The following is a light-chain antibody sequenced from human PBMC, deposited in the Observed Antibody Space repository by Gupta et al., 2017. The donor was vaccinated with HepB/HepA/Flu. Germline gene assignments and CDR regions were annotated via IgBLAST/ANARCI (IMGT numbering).Light chain of an antibody. CDR3: SSYAGSDTVV. CDR1: SGDVASYNY. CDR2: EVT. J-gene: IGLJ3*02. Sequence: QSALTPPPSASWSPGQSVTISCTGTSGDVASYNYVSWYQQHPGTAPKLIIYEVTKRPSGVPDRFSGSKSGNTASLTVSGLQAEDESDYYCSSYAGSDTVVFGGGTKLTVL. V-gene: IGLV2-8*01.